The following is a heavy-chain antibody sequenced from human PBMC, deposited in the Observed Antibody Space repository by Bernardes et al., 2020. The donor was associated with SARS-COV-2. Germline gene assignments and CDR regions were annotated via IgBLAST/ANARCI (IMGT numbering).Heavy chain of an antibody. CDR3: ARGISGAGAGGFDP. D-gene: IGHD3-10*01. J-gene: IGHJ5*02. Sequence: GRSLRLSCAGSGFTFTKYWMHWVRQAPGKGLEWVSLIKSDGSSTSYADSVKGRFTISRDTAKNTLYLQMNSLRADDSAVYYCARGISGAGAGGFDPWGQGTLVTVSS. CDR2: IKSDGSST. CDR1: GFTFTKYW. V-gene: IGHV3-74*01.